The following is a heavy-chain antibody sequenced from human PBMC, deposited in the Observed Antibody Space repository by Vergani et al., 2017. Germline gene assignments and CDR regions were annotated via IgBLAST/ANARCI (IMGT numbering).Heavy chain of an antibody. CDR3: ARAPGGFGAYGLYYGWDV. CDR2: IHNSGST. Sequence: QLQLQESGPGLVKPSETLSLTCTVSGGSFNSYYLSWIRQSPGEGLEWIGNIHNSGSTKYNPSLNSRVTISLDTSMNQLSLKLTSVTAADTAVYYCARAPGGFGAYGLYYGWDVWGQGTKVTVSS. D-gene: IGHD1-14*01. J-gene: IGHJ6*02. V-gene: IGHV4-59*01. CDR1: GGSFNSYY.